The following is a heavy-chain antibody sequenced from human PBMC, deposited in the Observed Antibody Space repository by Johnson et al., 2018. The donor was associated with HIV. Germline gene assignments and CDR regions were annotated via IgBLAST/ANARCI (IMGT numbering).Heavy chain of an antibody. J-gene: IGHJ3*02. D-gene: IGHD5-24*01. CDR2: IKQDGSEK. V-gene: IGHV3-7*05. Sequence: VQLVESGGGLVQPGGSLRLSCAASGFTFSSYWMSWVRQAPGKGLEWVANIKQDGSEKYYVDSVKGRFTISRDNAKNSLSLQMNSLRAEDTAVYYCARKNGRWLQDGAFDIWGQGTMVTVSS. CDR1: GFTFSSYW. CDR3: ARKNGRWLQDGAFDI.